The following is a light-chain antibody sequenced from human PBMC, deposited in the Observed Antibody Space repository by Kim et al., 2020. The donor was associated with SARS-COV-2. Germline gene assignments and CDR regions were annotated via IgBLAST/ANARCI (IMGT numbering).Light chain of an antibody. V-gene: IGKV1-5*03. CDR3: QQYNSYPWT. CDR1: QSISSW. Sequence: DIQMTQSPSTLSASVGDRVTITCRASQSISSWFALYQQKPGKAPKLLIYKASSLESGVPSRFSGSGSGTEFTLTISSLQPDDFATYYCQQYNSYPWTFGQGTKVDIK. CDR2: KAS. J-gene: IGKJ1*01.